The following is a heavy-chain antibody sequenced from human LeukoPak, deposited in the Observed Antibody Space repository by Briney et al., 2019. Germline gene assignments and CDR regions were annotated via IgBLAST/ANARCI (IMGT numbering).Heavy chain of an antibody. J-gene: IGHJ6*03. CDR2: MSGSGVNT. CDR1: GFTSSSYG. Sequence: GGSLRLSCAASGFTSSSYGMSWVRQAPGKGLEWVSAMSGSGVNTDYADSVKGRFTISRDNSKNTLYLQMNSLRAEDTAVYYCAKRGLSWENCSGGSCYSSYYYYMDVWGKGTTVTVSS. CDR3: AKRGLSWENCSGGSCYSSYYYYMDV. D-gene: IGHD2-15*01. V-gene: IGHV3-23*01.